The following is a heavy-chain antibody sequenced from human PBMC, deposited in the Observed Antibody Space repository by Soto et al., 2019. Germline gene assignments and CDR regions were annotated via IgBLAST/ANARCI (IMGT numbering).Heavy chain of an antibody. J-gene: IGHJ3*02. Sequence: SETLSLTCAVSGGSLSSSAYSWSWIRQPPGKCLMWIGFIYQCGSTYYNTSLKRRVTMSLDRPKNKFSVKLSSVTAADRAVYYCARELLFYDSDGFSWDDAFDIWGQGTMVTVSS. D-gene: IGHD3-22*01. CDR1: GGSLSSSAYS. CDR2: IYQCGST. V-gene: IGHV4-30-2*01. CDR3: ARELLFYDSDGFSWDDAFDI.